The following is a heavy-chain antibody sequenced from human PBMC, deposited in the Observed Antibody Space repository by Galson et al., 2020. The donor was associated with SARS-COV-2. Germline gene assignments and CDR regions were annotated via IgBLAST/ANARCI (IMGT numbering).Heavy chain of an antibody. J-gene: IGHJ4*02. Sequence: GGSPRLSCAASGFTFSSYEMNWVRQAPGKGLEWVSYISRSGSTIYYADSVKGRFTISRDNAKNSLYLQMNSLRAEDTAVYYCARGWGWGIDYWGQGTLVTVSS. CDR2: ISRSGSTI. V-gene: IGHV3-48*03. CDR3: ARGWGWGIDY. CDR1: GFTFSSYE. D-gene: IGHD7-27*01.